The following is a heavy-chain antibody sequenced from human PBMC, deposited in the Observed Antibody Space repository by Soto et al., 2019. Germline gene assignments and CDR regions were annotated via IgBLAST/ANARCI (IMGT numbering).Heavy chain of an antibody. Sequence: GGSLRLSCAASGFTFSNAWMSWVRQAPGKGLEWVGRIKSKTDGGTTDYAAPVKGRFTISRDDSKNTLYLQMNSLKTEDTAVYYCTTGTGYCSSTSCYHDAFDIWGQGTMVTVSS. CDR2: IKSKTDGGTT. J-gene: IGHJ3*02. CDR1: GFTFSNAW. CDR3: TTGTGYCSSTSCYHDAFDI. D-gene: IGHD2-2*01. V-gene: IGHV3-15*01.